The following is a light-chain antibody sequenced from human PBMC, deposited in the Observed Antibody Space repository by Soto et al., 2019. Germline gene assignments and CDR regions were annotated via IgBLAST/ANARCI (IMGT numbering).Light chain of an antibody. V-gene: IGKV4-1*01. Sequence: DIVMTQSPDSLTVSLGERATINCKSSQSILSSSNNKNYLVWYQQKPGQPPKVLINWASTREFGVPDRFSGSGYGADVTLTISRLQAGDVAVYYCQQYYSTPPTFGGGTKLEIK. CDR3: QQYYSTPPT. CDR1: QSILSSSNNKNY. J-gene: IGKJ4*01. CDR2: WAS.